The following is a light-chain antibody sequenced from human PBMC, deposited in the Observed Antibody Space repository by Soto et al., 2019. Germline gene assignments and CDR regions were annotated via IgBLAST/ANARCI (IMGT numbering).Light chain of an antibody. CDR3: QQYKSLPLT. CDR1: QDISNY. CDR2: DAS. V-gene: IGKV1-33*01. J-gene: IGKJ4*01. Sequence: DIQMTQSPSSLSASVGDRVTITCQASQDISNYLNWYQQKPGKAPKLLIYDASNLETGVPSRFSGSGSGTDFSFTISSLQPEDVATYYCQQYKSLPLTFGGGTKVDIK.